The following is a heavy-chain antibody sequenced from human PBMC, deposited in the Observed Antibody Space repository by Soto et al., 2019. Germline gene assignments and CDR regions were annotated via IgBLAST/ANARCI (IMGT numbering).Heavy chain of an antibody. Sequence: AFVKVSCKSYAYTFTGYYIHWVRQAPGQGLEWMGWINPNSGGTNYAQKFQGWVTMARDTSISTAYMELSRLRSDDTAVYYCARDLAYWGQGTLVTVSS. CDR3: ARDLAY. CDR2: INPNSGGT. J-gene: IGHJ4*02. CDR1: AYTFTGYY. V-gene: IGHV1-2*04.